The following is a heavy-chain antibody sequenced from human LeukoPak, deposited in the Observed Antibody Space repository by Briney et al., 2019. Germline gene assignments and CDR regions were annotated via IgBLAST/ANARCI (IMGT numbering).Heavy chain of an antibody. V-gene: IGHV1-2*02. CDR1: GYTFTGYY. CDR3: AREVATVTTLNAFDT. CDR2: INPNSGGT. D-gene: IGHD4-17*01. Sequence: ASVKVSCKASGYTFTGYYMHWVRQAPGQGLEWMGWINPNSGGTNYAQKFQGRVTMTRDTSISTAYIELNRLRSDDTAVYYCAREVATVTTLNAFDTWGQGTMVTVSS. J-gene: IGHJ3*02.